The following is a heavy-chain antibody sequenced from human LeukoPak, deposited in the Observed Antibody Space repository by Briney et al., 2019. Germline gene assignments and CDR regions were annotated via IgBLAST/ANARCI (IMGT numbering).Heavy chain of an antibody. V-gene: IGHV3-9*01. CDR3: ARNNFGGAASFDY. Sequence: PGRSLRLSCAASGFTFDDYAMHWVRQAPGKGLEWVSGISWNSGSIGYADSVKGRFTISRDNAKNSLYLQMNSLRAEDTAVYYCARNNFGGAASFDYWGQGTLVTVSS. D-gene: IGHD3-16*01. CDR1: GFTFDDYA. J-gene: IGHJ4*02. CDR2: ISWNSGSI.